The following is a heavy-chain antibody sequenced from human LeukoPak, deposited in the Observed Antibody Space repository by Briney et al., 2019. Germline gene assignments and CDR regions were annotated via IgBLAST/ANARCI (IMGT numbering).Heavy chain of an antibody. J-gene: IGHJ4*02. Sequence: GGSLRLSCAASGFTFSSYAMSWVRQAPGKGLEWVAVISYDGSNKYYADSVKGRFTISRDNSKNTLYLQMNSLRAEDTAVYYCAKDERRYYYDSSGPDYWGQGTLVTVSS. CDR1: GFTFSSYA. D-gene: IGHD3-22*01. CDR3: AKDERRYYYDSSGPDY. V-gene: IGHV3-30*04. CDR2: ISYDGSNK.